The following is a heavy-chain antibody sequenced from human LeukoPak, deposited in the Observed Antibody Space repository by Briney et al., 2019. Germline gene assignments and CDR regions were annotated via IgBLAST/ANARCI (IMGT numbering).Heavy chain of an antibody. CDR2: IVPIFGTA. CDR1: GGTFSSYA. J-gene: IGHJ3*02. D-gene: IGHD3-10*01. V-gene: IGHV1-69*05. Sequence: ASVKVSCKASGGTFSSYAISWVRQAPGQGLEWMGGIVPIFGTANYAQKFQGRATITTDESTSTAYMELSSLRSEDRAVYYCAQTYYYGSGGYYDAFDIWGQGTMVTVSS. CDR3: AQTYYYGSGGYYDAFDI.